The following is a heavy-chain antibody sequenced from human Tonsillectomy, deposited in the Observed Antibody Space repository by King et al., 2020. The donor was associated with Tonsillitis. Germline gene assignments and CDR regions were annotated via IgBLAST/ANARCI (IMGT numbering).Heavy chain of an antibody. CDR2: IYGSSGST. J-gene: IGHJ4*02. CDR1: GYTFTSYH. CDR3: ARVKPGAAYFDY. Sequence: VQLVESGVEVKTPGASVKVSCKASGYTFTSYHIHWVRQAPGQGLEWMGTIYGSSGSTNYAQKFQGRVTMSGDTSTSTVYMDLSSLRSEDTAVYYCARVKPGAAYFDYWGQGILVTVSS. V-gene: IGHV1-46*01. D-gene: IGHD6-25*01.